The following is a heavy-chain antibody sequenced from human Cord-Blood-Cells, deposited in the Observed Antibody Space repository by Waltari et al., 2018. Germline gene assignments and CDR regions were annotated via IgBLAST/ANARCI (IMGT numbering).Heavy chain of an antibody. CDR1: GYTFTTYG. CDR2: ISAYNGNT. D-gene: IGHD1-26*01. J-gene: IGHJ4*02. Sequence: VQLVQSGAEVKKPGASVKVSCRASGYTFTTYGTSRGRRAPGQGLEWMGWISAYNGNTNYAQKLQGRVTMTTDTSTSTAYMELRSLRSDDTAVYYCARDSSDSGSYYQVDYWGQGTLVTVSS. V-gene: IGHV1-18*04. CDR3: ARDSSDSGSYYQVDY.